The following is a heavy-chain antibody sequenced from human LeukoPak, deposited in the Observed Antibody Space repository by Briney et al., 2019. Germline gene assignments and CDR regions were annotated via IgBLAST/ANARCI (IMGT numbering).Heavy chain of an antibody. CDR2: IYISGST. CDR3: ARSHYYDSSLLK. D-gene: IGHD3-22*01. J-gene: IGHJ4*02. V-gene: IGHV4-61*02. Sequence: PSETLSLTCSVSSGSISSGPYNWTWIRQPAGKALEWIGRIYISGSTTYNPALKSRASISLDTSKNQFSLKLSSATAADTAVYYCARSHYYDSSLLKWGQGILVTVSS. CDR1: SGSISSGPYN.